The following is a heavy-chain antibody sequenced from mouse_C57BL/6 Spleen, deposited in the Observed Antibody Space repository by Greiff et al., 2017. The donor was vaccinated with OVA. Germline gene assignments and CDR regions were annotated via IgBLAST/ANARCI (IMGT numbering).Heavy chain of an antibody. CDR1: GYSFTDYN. Sequence: EVQLQQSGPELVKPGASVKISCKASGYSFTDYNMNWVKQSNGKSLEWIGVINPNSGTTSYNQKLKGKATLTVDQSSSTAYMQLNSLTSEDSSVYYCAREEITTVVADFDYWGQGTTLTVSS. V-gene: IGHV1-39*01. J-gene: IGHJ2*01. CDR3: AREEITTVVADFDY. D-gene: IGHD1-1*01. CDR2: INPNSGTT.